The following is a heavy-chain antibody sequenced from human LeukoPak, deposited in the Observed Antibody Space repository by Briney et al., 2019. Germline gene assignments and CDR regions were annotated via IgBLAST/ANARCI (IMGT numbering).Heavy chain of an antibody. Sequence: SETLSLTCTVSGASISSYFWSWIRQPPGKGLEWIGYIFHSGTTKYNPSLKSRVTISIDTSENQISLKLTSVTAADTAVYYCARGGAPHGDFDYWGQGTLVTVSS. CDR1: GASISSYF. CDR3: ARGGAPHGDFDY. CDR2: IFHSGTT. V-gene: IGHV4-59*01. D-gene: IGHD4-17*01. J-gene: IGHJ4*02.